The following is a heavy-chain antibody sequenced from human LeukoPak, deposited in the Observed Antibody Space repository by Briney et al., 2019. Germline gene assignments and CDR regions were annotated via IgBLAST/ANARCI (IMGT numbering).Heavy chain of an antibody. CDR1: GYTFTNYD. J-gene: IGHJ6*03. CDR3: ARGLGARAYYMDV. CDR2: MSPNSGNT. Sequence: VASVKVSCKASGYTFTNYDINWVRQATGQGLEWMGWMSPNSGNTGYAQKFQGRVTITRDTSISTAYMELSSLRSEDTAVYYCARGLGARAYYMDVWGKGTTVTVSS. V-gene: IGHV1-8*01.